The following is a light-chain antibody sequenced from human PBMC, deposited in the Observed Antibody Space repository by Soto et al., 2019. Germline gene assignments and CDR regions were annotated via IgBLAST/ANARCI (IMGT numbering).Light chain of an antibody. Sequence: QSVLTQPASVSGSPGQSITISCTGTSSDFGDDYYVSWYQQYPGKVPKVLIYDVSNRPSGVSNRFSGSKSGNTASLTISGLQSEDEADYYCSSYTSSTTSKVFGTGTKVTV. CDR1: SSDFGDDYY. J-gene: IGLJ1*01. V-gene: IGLV2-14*01. CDR3: SSYTSSTTSKV. CDR2: DVS.